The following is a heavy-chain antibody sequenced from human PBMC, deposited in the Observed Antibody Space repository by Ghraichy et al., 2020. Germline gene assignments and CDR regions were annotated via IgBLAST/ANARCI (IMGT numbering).Heavy chain of an antibody. V-gene: IGHV3-30*02. Sequence: GSLRLSCAASGFTFSSYGMHWVRQAPGKGLEWVAFIRYDGSNKYYTDSVKGRFTISRDNSKNTLYLQMNSLRTDDTAVYYCAKGESYNYDSSGYKPGHFGYWGQGTLVTVSS. CDR3: AKGESYNYDSSGYKPGHFGY. J-gene: IGHJ4*02. CDR1: GFTFSSYG. D-gene: IGHD3-22*01. CDR2: IRYDGSNK.